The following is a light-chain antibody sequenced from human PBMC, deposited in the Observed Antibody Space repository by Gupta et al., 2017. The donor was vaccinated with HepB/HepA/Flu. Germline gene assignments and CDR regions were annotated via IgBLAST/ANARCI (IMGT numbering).Light chain of an antibody. Sequence: DGLMRLSPLSLPVTLGQPASISCRSSQGLVYSDGNTYLSWFQQRPGQSPRRLIYKVSDRDSGVPDRFSGSGSGNGYTLRISRVAADDVGIYYCMQASHWPLTFGGGTKVEIK. J-gene: IGKJ4*01. V-gene: IGKV2-30*01. CDR1: QGLVYSDGNTY. CDR2: KVS. CDR3: MQASHWPLT.